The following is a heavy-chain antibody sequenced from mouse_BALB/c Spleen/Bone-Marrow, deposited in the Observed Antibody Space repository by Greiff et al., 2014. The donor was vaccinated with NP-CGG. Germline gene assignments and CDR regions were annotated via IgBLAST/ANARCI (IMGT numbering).Heavy chain of an antibody. Sequence: VQRVESGPGLVAPPQSLSITCTVSGFSLTDYGVNWVRQPPGKNLEWLGMIWGDGSTDYNSALKSRLSISKDNSQSRVFLKMNSLETDDTARYYCARDLYYYGFDYWGQGTTLTVSS. CDR1: GFSLTDYG. J-gene: IGHJ2*01. D-gene: IGHD1-1*01. CDR2: IWGDGST. CDR3: ARDLYYYGFDY. V-gene: IGHV2-6-7*01.